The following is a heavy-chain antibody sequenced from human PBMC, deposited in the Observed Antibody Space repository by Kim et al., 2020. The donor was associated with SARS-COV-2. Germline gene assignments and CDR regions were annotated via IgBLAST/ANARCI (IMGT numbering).Heavy chain of an antibody. CDR2: IYYSGST. J-gene: IGHJ6*02. D-gene: IGHD3-10*01. Sequence: SETLSLTCTVSGGSISSYYWSWIRQPPGKGLEWIGYIYYSGSTNYNPSLKSRVTISVDTSKNQFSLKLSSVTAADTAVYYCARAGEPGWFRVISGMDVWGQGTTVTVSS. CDR3: ARAGEPGWFRVISGMDV. CDR1: GGSISSYY. V-gene: IGHV4-59*13.